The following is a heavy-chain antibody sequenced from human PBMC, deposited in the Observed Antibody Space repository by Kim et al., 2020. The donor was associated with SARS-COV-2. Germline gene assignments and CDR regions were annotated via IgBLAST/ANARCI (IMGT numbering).Heavy chain of an antibody. J-gene: IGHJ6*02. Sequence: GGSLRLSCAASGFTFGDYGMSWVRQAPGKGLEWVSGINWNGGSTGYADSVKGRFTIYRDNAKNSLYLQMNSLRAEDTALYYCARGRKQWLTYYYYYGMDVWGQGTTVTVSS. CDR2: INWNGGST. CDR3: ARGRKQWLTYYYYYGMDV. D-gene: IGHD6-19*01. CDR1: GFTFGDYG. V-gene: IGHV3-20*04.